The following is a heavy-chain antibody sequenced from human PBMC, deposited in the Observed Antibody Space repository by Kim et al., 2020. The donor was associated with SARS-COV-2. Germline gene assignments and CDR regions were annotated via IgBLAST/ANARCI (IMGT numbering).Heavy chain of an antibody. CDR3: ARHLRELKKPRYSDL. CDR2: IYYSGDT. D-gene: IGHD1-26*01. Sequence: SETLYLTCTVSGGSISSSSYFWGWIRQPPGKGLEWIANIYYSGDTYYNPSLKSRVTVSVDTSKNQFSLKLNSVTAADTAVYYCARHLRELKKPRYSDLWGRGTLVTVSS. V-gene: IGHV4-39*01. J-gene: IGHJ2*01. CDR1: GGSISSSSYF.